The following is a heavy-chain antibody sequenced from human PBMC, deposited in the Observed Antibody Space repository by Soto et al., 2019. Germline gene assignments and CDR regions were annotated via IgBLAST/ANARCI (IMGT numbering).Heavy chain of an antibody. CDR3: ARLVLVRGVIIKLRPRTVDY. Sequence: SETLSLTCTVSGGSISSSSYYWGWIRQPPGKGLEWIGSIYYSGSTYYNPSLKSRVTISVDTSKNQFSLKLSSVTAADTAVYYCARLVLVRGVIIKLRPRTVDYWGQGTLVTVSS. V-gene: IGHV4-39*01. CDR1: GGSISSSSYY. CDR2: IYYSGST. D-gene: IGHD3-10*01. J-gene: IGHJ4*02.